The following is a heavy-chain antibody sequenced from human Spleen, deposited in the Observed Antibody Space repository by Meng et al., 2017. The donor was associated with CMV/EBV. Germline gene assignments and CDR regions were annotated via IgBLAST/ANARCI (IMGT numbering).Heavy chain of an antibody. Sequence: ASVKVSCKASGYTFTSYYMHWVRQDPGQGLEWMGIINPSGGSTSYAQKFQGRVTMTRDTSTSTVYMELSSLRSEDTAVYYCARGLAGLVVPHDELDYWGQGTLVTVSS. D-gene: IGHD2-2*01. CDR2: INPSGGST. CDR1: GYTFTSYY. J-gene: IGHJ4*02. V-gene: IGHV1-46*01. CDR3: ARGLAGLVVPHDELDY.